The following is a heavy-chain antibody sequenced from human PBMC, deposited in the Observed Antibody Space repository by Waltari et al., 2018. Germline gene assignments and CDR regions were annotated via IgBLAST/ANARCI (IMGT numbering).Heavy chain of an antibody. CDR3: GGRYYGSGSYYRGAFDI. Sequence: QVQLQESGPGLVKPSQTLSLTCTVSGGSISSGSYYWSWIRQPAGKGLEWIGYIYTSGRTNYNPSLKSRVTISVDTSKNQFSLKLSSVTAADTAVYYCGGRYYGSGSYYRGAFDIWGQGTMVTVSS. J-gene: IGHJ3*02. V-gene: IGHV4-61*09. D-gene: IGHD3-10*01. CDR2: IYTSGRT. CDR1: GGSISSGSYY.